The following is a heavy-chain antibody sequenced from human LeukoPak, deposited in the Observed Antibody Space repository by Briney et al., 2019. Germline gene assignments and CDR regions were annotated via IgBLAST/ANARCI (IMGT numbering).Heavy chain of an antibody. V-gene: IGHV3-23*01. J-gene: IGHJ6*02. CDR3: ARDEGFGVVVYYYYGMDV. CDR1: GFTFSSYA. D-gene: IGHD3-3*01. CDR2: ISGSGGST. Sequence: GGSLRLSCAASGFTFSSYAMSWVRQAPGKGLEWVSAISGSGGSTYYADSVKGRFTISRDNAKNSLYLQMNSLRAEDTAVYYCARDEGFGVVVYYYYGMDVWGQGTTVTVSS.